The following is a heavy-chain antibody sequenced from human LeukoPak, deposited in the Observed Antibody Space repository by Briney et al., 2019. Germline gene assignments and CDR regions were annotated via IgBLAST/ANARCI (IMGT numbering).Heavy chain of an antibody. CDR2: IYHSGIT. J-gene: IGHJ3*02. CDR3: ARRGYYSDDAFDI. V-gene: IGHV4-4*02. Sequence: PSGTLSLTCAVSGGSISSNYWWSWVRQPPGRGLEWIGEIYHSGITNYNPPLKSRVTISVDKSKNQFSLKLSSMTAADTAVYYCARRGYYSDDAFDIWGQGTMVTVSS. D-gene: IGHD3-22*01. CDR1: GGSISSNYW.